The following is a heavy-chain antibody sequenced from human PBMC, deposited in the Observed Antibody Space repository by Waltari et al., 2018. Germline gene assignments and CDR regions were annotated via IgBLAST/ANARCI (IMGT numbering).Heavy chain of an antibody. D-gene: IGHD5-12*01. V-gene: IGHV1-69*05. CDR1: GDTFSSYA. J-gene: IGHJ4*02. CDR2: IIPIFGTA. Sequence: QVQLVQSGAEVKKPGSSVKVSCKASGDTFSSYAISWVRQAPGQGLEWMGGIIPIFGTANYAQKFQGRVTMTRETSTSTVYMELSSLRSEDTAVYYCARGTRYAGSDYWGQGTLVTVSS. CDR3: ARGTRYAGSDY.